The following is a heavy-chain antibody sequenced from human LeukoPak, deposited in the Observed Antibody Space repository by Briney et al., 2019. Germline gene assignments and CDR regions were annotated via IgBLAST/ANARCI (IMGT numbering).Heavy chain of an antibody. CDR2: INHSGST. D-gene: IGHD3-10*01. CDR1: DGSFSDYN. CDR3: ARRCGEYWFDP. Sequence: SETLSLTCAIYDGSFSDYNWSWIRQPPGKGLEWIGEINHSGSTNYNPSLKSRVTISVDTSKNQFSLKLSSVTAADTAVYYCARRCGEYWFDPWGQGTLVTVSS. J-gene: IGHJ5*02. V-gene: IGHV4-34*01.